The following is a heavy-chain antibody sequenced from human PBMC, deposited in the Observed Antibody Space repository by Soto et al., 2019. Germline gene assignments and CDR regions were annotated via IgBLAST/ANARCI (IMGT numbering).Heavy chain of an antibody. J-gene: IGHJ4*02. CDR2: VGPYNGAS. CDR1: GYSFRDYG. Sequence: QVLMVQSGAEVKKPGASVKVSCKASGYSFRDYGVSWVRQAPGRGLEWIGWVGPYNGASHFAPSFQGRVSMTADTSRSTVYMELGSLRSDDTAVYYCVREVETSGGCISFAYWGQGSVVTVST. V-gene: IGHV1-18*04. CDR3: VREVETSGGCISFAY. D-gene: IGHD2-8*01.